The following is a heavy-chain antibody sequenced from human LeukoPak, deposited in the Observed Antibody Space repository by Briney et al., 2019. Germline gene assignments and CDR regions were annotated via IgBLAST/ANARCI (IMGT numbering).Heavy chain of an antibody. CDR2: IYYSGST. V-gene: IGHV4-39*01. D-gene: IGHD7-27*01. Sequence: PSETLSLTCIISGGSISSSSYYWGWIRQPPGKGLEWIGSIYYSGSTYYNPSLKSRVTISVDTSKNQFSLKLSSVTAADTAVYYCASLTGVDYWGQGTLVTVSS. J-gene: IGHJ4*02. CDR1: GGSISSSSYY. CDR3: ASLTGVDY.